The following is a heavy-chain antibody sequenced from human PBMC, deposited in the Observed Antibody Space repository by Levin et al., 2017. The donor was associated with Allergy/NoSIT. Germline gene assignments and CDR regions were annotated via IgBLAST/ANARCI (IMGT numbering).Heavy chain of an antibody. V-gene: IGHV3-48*02. CDR2: ISSSSSTI. D-gene: IGHD3-3*01. J-gene: IGHJ3*02. CDR1: GFTFSSYS. CDR3: ARGGDYDFWSGATGRAFDI. Sequence: GGSLRLSCAASGFTFSSYSMNWVRQAPGKGLEWVSYISSSSSTIYYADSVKGRFTISRDNAKNSRVLQMNSLRDEDTAVYYCARGGDYDFWSGATGRAFDIWGQGTMVTVSS.